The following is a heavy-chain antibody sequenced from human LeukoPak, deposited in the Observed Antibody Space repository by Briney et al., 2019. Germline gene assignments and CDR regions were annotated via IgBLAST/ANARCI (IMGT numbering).Heavy chain of an antibody. Sequence: NPSETLSLTCTVSGGSISSSSYYWGWIRQPPGKGLEWIGSIYYSGSTYYNPSLKSRVTISVDTSKNQFSLKLSSVTAADTAVYYCAGEINSQGLPDVWGQGTTVTVSS. V-gene: IGHV4-39*07. D-gene: IGHD4-23*01. CDR2: IYYSGST. J-gene: IGHJ6*02. CDR3: AGEINSQGLPDV. CDR1: GGSISSSSYY.